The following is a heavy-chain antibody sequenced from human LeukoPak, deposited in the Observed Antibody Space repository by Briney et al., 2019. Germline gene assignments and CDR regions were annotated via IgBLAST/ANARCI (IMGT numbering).Heavy chain of an antibody. J-gene: IGHJ5*02. CDR1: GDSVSSNSAA. CDR3: AREPGDGDIVVPNWFDP. V-gene: IGHV6-1*01. CDR2: TYYRSMWYN. Sequence: SQTLSLTCAISGDSVSSNSAAWNWIRQSPSRGLEWLGRTYYRSMWYNDYAVSVKSRITINPDTSKNQFSLQLNSVTPEDTAVYYCAREPGDGDIVVPNWFDPWGQGTLVTVSS. D-gene: IGHD2-2*01.